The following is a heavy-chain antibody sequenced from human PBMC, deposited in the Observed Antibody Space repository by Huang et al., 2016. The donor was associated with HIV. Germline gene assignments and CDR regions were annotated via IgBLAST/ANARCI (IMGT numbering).Heavy chain of an antibody. CDR1: GYTFSSHA. V-gene: IGHV1-3*01. CDR2: INGCNGDT. Sequence: QVQLVQSGAEVKKPGTSVKVSCKTSGYTFSSHALHWLRQAPGQRPEWMGWINGCNGDTKYSQKFQGSVTITSHTSANIGYMELNSLLSEDTAVYYCARDPLDIRRHFDFWGQGSLVTVSS. D-gene: IGHD3-3*01. CDR3: ARDPLDIRRHFDF. J-gene: IGHJ4*02.